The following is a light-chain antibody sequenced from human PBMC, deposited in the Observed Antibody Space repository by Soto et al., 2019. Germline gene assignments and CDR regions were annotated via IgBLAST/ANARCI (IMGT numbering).Light chain of an antibody. CDR1: SSDVGNYDL. J-gene: IGLJ1*01. Sequence: QSALTQPASVSGSPGQSITISCTGTSSDVGNYDLVSWYQQHPGRAPKLMIYEDTKRPSGVSNRSSASKSGNTASLTVSGLQPEDEADYYCCSYAGSSTHYVFGTGTKVTVL. CDR2: EDT. V-gene: IGLV2-23*01. CDR3: CSYAGSSTHYV.